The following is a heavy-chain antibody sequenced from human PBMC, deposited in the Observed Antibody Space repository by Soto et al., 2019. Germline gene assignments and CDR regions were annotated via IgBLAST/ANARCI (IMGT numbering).Heavy chain of an antibody. D-gene: IGHD2-2*01. Sequence: EVQLVESGGGLVQPGGSLKLSCAASGFTFSGSAMHWVRQASGKGLEWVGRIRSKANSYATAYAASVKGRFTISRDDSKNTAYLQMTSLKTEDTAVYYCTKAYQVIRDWGQGTLVTVSS. CDR3: TKAYQVIRD. V-gene: IGHV3-73*02. J-gene: IGHJ4*02. CDR2: IRSKANSYAT. CDR1: GFTFSGSA.